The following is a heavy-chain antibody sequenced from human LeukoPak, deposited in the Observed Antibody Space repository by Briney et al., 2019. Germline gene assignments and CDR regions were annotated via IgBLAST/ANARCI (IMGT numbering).Heavy chain of an antibody. CDR2: IRYDGSNK. CDR3: AKEIGYSYGYFDY. CDR1: GFTFSSYA. J-gene: IGHJ4*02. D-gene: IGHD5-18*01. V-gene: IGHV3-30*02. Sequence: GGSLRLSCAASGFTFSSYAMHWVRQAPGKGLEWVAFIRYDGSNKYYADSVKGRFTISRDNSKNTLYLRMNSLRAEDTAVYYCAKEIGYSYGYFDYWGQGTLVTVSS.